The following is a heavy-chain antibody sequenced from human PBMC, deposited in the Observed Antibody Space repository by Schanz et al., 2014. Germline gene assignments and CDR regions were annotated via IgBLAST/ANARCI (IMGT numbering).Heavy chain of an antibody. CDR1: GFSFSNYW. V-gene: IGHV3-7*05. CDR3: ARFLARYQYYGVDV. D-gene: IGHD3-3*01. CDR2: IKQDGSEK. Sequence: EVQLVESGGGLVQPGESLRLSCAASGFSFSNYWMSWVRQAPGKGLEWVANIKQDGSEKYYVDSVKGRFTISRDNARNSLYLQLNSLRVEDTAVYYCARFLARYQYYGVDVWGQGTTVIVSS. J-gene: IGHJ6*02.